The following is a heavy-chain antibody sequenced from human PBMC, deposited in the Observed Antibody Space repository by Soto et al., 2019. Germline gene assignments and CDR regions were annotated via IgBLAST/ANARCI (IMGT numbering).Heavy chain of an antibody. D-gene: IGHD3-22*01. CDR1: GFSFSDHY. CDR3: ATDDSSVLEYFDY. CDR2: ISSSTFYT. J-gene: IGHJ4*02. Sequence: LRLSCAASGFSFSDHYMSWIRQAPGKGLEWVSYISSSTFYTNYADSVKGRFTISRDNAKNSLYLQMNSLRAEDTAVYYCATDDSSVLEYFDYWGQGILVTVSS. V-gene: IGHV3-11*06.